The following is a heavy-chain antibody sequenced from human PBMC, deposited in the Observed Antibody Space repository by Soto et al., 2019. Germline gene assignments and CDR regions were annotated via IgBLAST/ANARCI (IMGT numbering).Heavy chain of an antibody. D-gene: IGHD3-22*01. CDR1: GFSFSDHY. CDR3: ATDDSSVLEYFDY. CDR2: ISSSTFYT. J-gene: IGHJ4*02. Sequence: LRLSCAASGFSFSDHYMSWIRQAPGKGLEWVSYISSSTFYTNYADSVKGRFTISRDNAKNSLYLQMNSLRAEDTAVYYCATDDSSVLEYFDYWGQGILVTVSS. V-gene: IGHV3-11*06.